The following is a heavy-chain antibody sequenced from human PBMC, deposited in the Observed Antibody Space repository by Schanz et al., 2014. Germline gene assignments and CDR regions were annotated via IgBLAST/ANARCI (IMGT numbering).Heavy chain of an antibody. V-gene: IGHV3-21*01. CDR1: GFTFSSYS. CDR3: VKDLQRELLRDDHYYGMDV. CDR2: ISRSSSSI. J-gene: IGHJ6*02. Sequence: EVQLVESGGGLVKPGGSLRLSCAASGFTFSSYSMNWVRQAPGKGLEWVSSISRSSSSIYYADSVKGRFTISRDNAKNSLYLQMHSLRAEDTAVYYCVKDLQRELLRDDHYYGMDVWGQGTTVTVSS. D-gene: IGHD1-26*01.